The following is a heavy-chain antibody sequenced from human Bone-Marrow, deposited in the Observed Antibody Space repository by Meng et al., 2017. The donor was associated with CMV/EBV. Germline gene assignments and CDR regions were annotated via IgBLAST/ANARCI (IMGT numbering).Heavy chain of an antibody. CDR3: YFDY. CDR2: ISSSSTI. V-gene: IGHV3-48*04. D-gene: IGHD4/OR15-4a*01. Sequence: GESLKISCASSGFTFSSYSMNWVRQAPGKGLEWVSYISSSSTIYYADSVKGRFTISRDNAKNSLYLQMNSLRAEDYGGNYYYFDYWGQGTLVTGSS. CDR1: GFTFSSYS. J-gene: IGHJ4*02.